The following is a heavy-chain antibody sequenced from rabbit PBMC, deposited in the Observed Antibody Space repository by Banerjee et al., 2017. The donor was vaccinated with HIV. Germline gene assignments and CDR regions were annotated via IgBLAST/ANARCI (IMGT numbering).Heavy chain of an antibody. V-gene: IGHV1S40*01. Sequence: QSLEESGGDLVKPGASLTLTCTASGFSFSSIYYICWVRQAPGKGLEWIGCIYTGDGSTYCANWAKGRFTISKTSSTTVTLQMTSLTAADTATYFCARGPAYGSYGSTTRLGLWGPGTLVTVS. CDR2: IYTGDGST. CDR3: ARGPAYGSYGSTTRLGL. CDR1: GFSFSSIYY. D-gene: IGHD5-1*01. J-gene: IGHJ3*01.